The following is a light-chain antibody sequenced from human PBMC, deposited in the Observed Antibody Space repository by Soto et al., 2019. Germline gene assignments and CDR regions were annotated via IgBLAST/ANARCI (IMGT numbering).Light chain of an antibody. CDR1: SSDVGGYDY. CDR2: EVS. V-gene: IGLV2-8*01. J-gene: IGLJ1*01. Sequence: QSVLTQPPSASGSPGQSVTISCTGTSSDVGGYDYVSWYQQHPGEAPKLMIYEVSKRPSGVPDRFSGSKSGNTASLAVSGLQAEDEADYYCTSYAGSNNFPYVFGTGTKFTVL. CDR3: TSYAGSNNFPYV.